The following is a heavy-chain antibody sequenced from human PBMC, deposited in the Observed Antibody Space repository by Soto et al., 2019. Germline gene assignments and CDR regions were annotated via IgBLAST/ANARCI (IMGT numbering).Heavy chain of an antibody. J-gene: IGHJ5*02. Sequence: GASVKVSCKASGYTFTNYAISWVRQAPGQGLEWMGWISVYNGNTDYAQKLQGRVTMTTDTSTSTAYMELRSLRSDDTAVYYCARGPAAALNWFDPWGQGTLVTVSS. CDR1: GYTFTNYA. D-gene: IGHD2-2*01. CDR2: ISVYNGNT. V-gene: IGHV1-18*01. CDR3: ARGPAAALNWFDP.